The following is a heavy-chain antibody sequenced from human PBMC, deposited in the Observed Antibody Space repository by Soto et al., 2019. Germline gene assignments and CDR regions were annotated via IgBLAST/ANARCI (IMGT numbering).Heavy chain of an antibody. D-gene: IGHD1-26*01. V-gene: IGHV5-51*01. Sequence: GESLKISCKASGYSFTSQWIGWVRQVPGKGLEWIGIIFPGDFDTRYSPSFQGQVTISADKSINTAYLQWSSLKASDTAMYYCARRVVGAPYYFDYWGQGTLVTVSS. CDR1: GYSFTSQW. J-gene: IGHJ4*02. CDR2: IFPGDFDT. CDR3: ARRVVGAPYYFDY.